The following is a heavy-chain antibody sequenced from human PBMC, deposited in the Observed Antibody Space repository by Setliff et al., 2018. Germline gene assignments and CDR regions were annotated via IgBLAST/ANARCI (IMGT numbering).Heavy chain of an antibody. CDR2: IIPIFGTT. D-gene: IGHD3-22*01. V-gene: IGHV1-69*05. CDR1: GATFSSYG. Sequence: SVKVSCKASGATFSSYGISWVRQAPGQGLEWMAGIIPIFGTTEYAQKFQGRLTIITDESTNTAFMQLSSLRSDDTAVYYCVREGVDSRSSTDYRYYMDVWGKGTTVTVSS. J-gene: IGHJ6*03. CDR3: VREGVDSRSSTDYRYYMDV.